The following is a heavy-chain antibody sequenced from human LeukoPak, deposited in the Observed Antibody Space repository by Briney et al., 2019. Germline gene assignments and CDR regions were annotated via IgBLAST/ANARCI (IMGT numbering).Heavy chain of an antibody. CDR2: ISSSSSYI. D-gene: IGHD2-21*02. V-gene: IGHV3-21*01. CDR1: GFTFSCYS. CDR3: ARDPLPWSSVVVTDIDY. Sequence: GGSLRLSCAASGFTFSCYSMNWVRQAPGKWLEWVSSISSSSSYIYYADSVKGRFTISRDNAKNSLYLQMNSLRAEDTAVYYCARDPLPWSSVVVTDIDYWGQGTLVTVSS. J-gene: IGHJ4*02.